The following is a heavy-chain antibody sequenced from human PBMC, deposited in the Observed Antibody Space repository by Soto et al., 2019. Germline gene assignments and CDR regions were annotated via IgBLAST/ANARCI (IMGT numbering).Heavy chain of an antibody. CDR1: GYTFTSYY. D-gene: IGHD3-3*01. Sequence: ASVKVSCKASGYTFTSYYMHWVRQAPGQGLEWMGIINPSGGSTSYAQKFQGRVTMTRDTSTSTVYMELSSLRSEDTAVYYCARGTRVLRFLEWSPEDYGMDVWGQGTTVTVSS. CDR3: ARGTRVLRFLEWSPEDYGMDV. CDR2: INPSGGST. J-gene: IGHJ6*02. V-gene: IGHV1-46*01.